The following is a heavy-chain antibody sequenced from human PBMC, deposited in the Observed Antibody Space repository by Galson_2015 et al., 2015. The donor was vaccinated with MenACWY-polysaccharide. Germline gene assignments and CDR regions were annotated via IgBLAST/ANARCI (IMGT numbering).Heavy chain of an antibody. Sequence: SLRLSCAASGFTFSTYAMHWVRQAPGKGLEWVSSISSAGSSIYYADSVKGRFTISRDNAENSLYLQMNSLRDEDTAVYYCAKSLTILDYWGQGTLVTVSS. J-gene: IGHJ4*02. CDR2: ISSAGSSI. CDR3: AKSLTILDY. CDR1: GFTFSTYA. V-gene: IGHV3-48*02. D-gene: IGHD2-21*01.